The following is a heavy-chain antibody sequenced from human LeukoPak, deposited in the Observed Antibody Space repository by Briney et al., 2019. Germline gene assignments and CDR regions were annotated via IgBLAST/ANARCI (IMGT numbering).Heavy chain of an antibody. CDR3: AGIAVAGQTYYYFDY. CDR2: IYTSGST. D-gene: IGHD6-19*01. CDR1: GGSISSYY. V-gene: IGHV4-4*07. J-gene: IGHJ4*02. Sequence: SETLSLTCTVSGGSISSYYWSWIRQPAGKGLEWIGRIYTSGSTNYNPSLKSRVTMSVDTSKNQFSLKLSSVTAADTAVYYCAGIAVAGQTYYYFDYWGQGTLVTVSS.